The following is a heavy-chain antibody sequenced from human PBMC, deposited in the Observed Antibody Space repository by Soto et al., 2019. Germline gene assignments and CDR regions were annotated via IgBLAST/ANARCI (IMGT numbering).Heavy chain of an antibody. CDR1: GGSFSSYY. CDR2: INHSGST. V-gene: IGHV4-34*01. CDR3: AAIGTWFDT. J-gene: IGHJ5*02. Sequence: PSETMSLTCAVYGGSFSSYYWSWIRQPPGKGLEWIGEINHSGSTNYNPSLKSRVTISVDTSKNQFSLKLSSVTAADTAVYCCAAIGTWFDTRGQGTLLTVSS.